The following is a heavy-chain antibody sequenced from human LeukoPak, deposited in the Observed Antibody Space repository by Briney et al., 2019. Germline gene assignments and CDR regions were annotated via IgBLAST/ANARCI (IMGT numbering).Heavy chain of an antibody. V-gene: IGHV5-51*01. CDR1: GYSFTSYW. CDR3: ARHLRGTVGAIDAFDI. Sequence: GESLKISCKGSGYSFTSYWIGWVRQIPGKGLEWMGIIYPGDSDTRYSPSFQGQVTISADKSISTAYLQWSSLKASDTAMYYCARHLRGTVGAIDAFDIWGQGTMLTVSS. D-gene: IGHD1-26*01. J-gene: IGHJ3*02. CDR2: IYPGDSDT.